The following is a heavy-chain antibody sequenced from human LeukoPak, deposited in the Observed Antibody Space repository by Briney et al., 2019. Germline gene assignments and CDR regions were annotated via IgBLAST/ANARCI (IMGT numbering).Heavy chain of an antibody. Sequence: GGSLRPSCAVPGFNLSGQGVPSVRQVPGKGLELVAFISYDGITKYYTDTVKGRLAITTDNSKHTLSLQINSVRTEDTAVYYCAALHTGTFVDYWGQGTLVTVSS. CDR3: AALHTGTFVDY. CDR2: ISYDGITK. CDR1: GFNLSGQG. D-gene: IGHD1-7*01. J-gene: IGHJ4*02. V-gene: IGHV3-30*02.